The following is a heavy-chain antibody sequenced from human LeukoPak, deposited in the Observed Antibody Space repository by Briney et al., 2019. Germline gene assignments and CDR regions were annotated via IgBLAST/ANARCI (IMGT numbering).Heavy chain of an antibody. Sequence: SETLSLTCAVYGGSFSGYYWSWIRQPPGKGLEWIGEINHSGSTNYNPSLKSRVTISVDTSKNQFSLKLSSVTAADTAVYYCARGRPSYDILTGYYLYYFDYWGQGTLVTVSS. CDR2: INHSGST. V-gene: IGHV4-34*01. D-gene: IGHD3-9*01. CDR3: ARGRPSYDILTGYYLYYFDY. CDR1: GGSFSGYY. J-gene: IGHJ4*02.